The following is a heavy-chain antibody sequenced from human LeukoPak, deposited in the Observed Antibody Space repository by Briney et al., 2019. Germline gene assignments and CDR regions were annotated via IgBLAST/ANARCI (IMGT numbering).Heavy chain of an antibody. CDR1: GFTFSSYG. D-gene: IGHD4-23*01. J-gene: IGHJ4*02. CDR2: IWYDGSKK. CDR3: ARDLGNFDRGGSYFDG. Sequence: HPGGSLRLSCAASGFTFSSYGMPWVRQAPGKGLEWVALIWYDGSKKVYVDSVKGRFTISRDDLKSTLYLQMNSLRDEDTAVYSCARDLGNFDRGGSYFDGWGQGTLVTVSS. V-gene: IGHV3-33*01.